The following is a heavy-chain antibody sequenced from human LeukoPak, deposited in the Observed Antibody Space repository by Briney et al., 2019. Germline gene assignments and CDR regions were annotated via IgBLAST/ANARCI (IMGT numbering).Heavy chain of an antibody. CDR3: ATVEQVQLERRRWFDP. D-gene: IGHD1-1*01. J-gene: IGHJ5*02. V-gene: IGHV1-24*01. Sequence: ASVKVPCKVSGYTLTELSMHWVRQAPGKGLEWMGGFDPEDGETMYAQKFQGRVTMTEDTSTDTAYMELSSLRSEDTAVYYCATVEQVQLERRRWFDPWGQGTLVTVSS. CDR2: FDPEDGET. CDR1: GYTLTELS.